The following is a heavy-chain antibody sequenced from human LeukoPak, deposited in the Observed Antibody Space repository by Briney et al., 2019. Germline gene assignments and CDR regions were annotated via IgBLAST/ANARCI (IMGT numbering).Heavy chain of an antibody. D-gene: IGHD2-2*01. CDR1: GFTFSSYS. V-gene: IGHV3-21*01. J-gene: IGHJ3*02. CDR3: AREVVPAAIYAFDI. CDR2: ISSSSSSYI. Sequence: GGSLRLSCAASGFTFSSYSMNWVRQAPGKGLEWVSSISSSSSSYIYYADSVKGRFTISRDNAKNSLYLQMNSLRAEDTAVYYCAREVVPAAIYAFDIWGQGTMVTVSS.